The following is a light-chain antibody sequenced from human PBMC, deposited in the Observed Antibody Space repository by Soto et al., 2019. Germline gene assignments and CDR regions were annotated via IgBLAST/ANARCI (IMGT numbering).Light chain of an antibody. V-gene: IGKV1-39*01. CDR3: QQSYSIPIT. CDR1: QSISSY. J-gene: IGKJ5*01. CDR2: AAS. Sequence: DIPITQSPSSLSASVGDRVTITCRASQSISSYLNWYQQKPGKAPKLLIYAASSLQSGVPSRFSGSGSGTDFTLTISSLQPEDFATYYCQQSYSIPITFGQGTRLEIK.